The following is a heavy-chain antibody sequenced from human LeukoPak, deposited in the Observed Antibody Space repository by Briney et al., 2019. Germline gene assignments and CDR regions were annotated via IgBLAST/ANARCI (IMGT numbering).Heavy chain of an antibody. J-gene: IGHJ6*02. D-gene: IGHD5-18*01. CDR1: GFTLRSYS. Sequence: GGSLRLSCEASGFTLRSYSIDWVRQAPGKGLEWISYISGGSDKIFYVGSVKGRFTISRHNSKNTLYLQMNSLRAEDTAVYYCASSLLQLWSYGMDVWGQGTTVTVSS. CDR2: ISGGSDKI. CDR3: ASSLLQLWSYGMDV. V-gene: IGHV3-48*01.